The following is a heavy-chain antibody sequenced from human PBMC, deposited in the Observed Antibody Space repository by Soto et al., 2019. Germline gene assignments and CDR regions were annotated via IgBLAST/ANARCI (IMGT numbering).Heavy chain of an antibody. Sequence: EVQLAESGGGMVQPGGSLRLSCVASGFTVSSYDMHWVRQAPGKGLEYVSSISSNGGTTYYGNSVKGRFTISRDNSKNTLCLQMGSLRAEDMAVYYCVRRVSGNYDYWGQGTLVTVSS. CDR1: GFTVSSYD. J-gene: IGHJ4*02. D-gene: IGHD1-7*01. CDR3: VRRVSGNYDY. CDR2: ISSNGGTT. V-gene: IGHV3-64*01.